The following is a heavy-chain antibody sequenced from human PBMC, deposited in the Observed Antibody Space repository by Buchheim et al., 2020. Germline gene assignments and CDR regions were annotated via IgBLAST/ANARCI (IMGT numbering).Heavy chain of an antibody. J-gene: IGHJ4*02. CDR3: ARHPTYSYGIIDY. D-gene: IGHD5-18*01. V-gene: IGHV4-34*01. Sequence: QVQLQQWGAGLLRPSETLSLTCAVYGGSFSGYYWSWIRQPPGKGLEWIGEINHSGSTNYNPSLKSRVTISVDTSKNQLSLKLSSVTAADTAVYYCARHPTYSYGIIDYWGQGTL. CDR2: INHSGST. CDR1: GGSFSGYY.